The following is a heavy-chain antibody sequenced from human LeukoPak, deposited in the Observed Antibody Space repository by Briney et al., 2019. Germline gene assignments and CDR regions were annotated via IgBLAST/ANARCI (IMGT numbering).Heavy chain of an antibody. J-gene: IGHJ4*02. CDR2: ISYDGSNK. D-gene: IGHD3-22*01. CDR3: ARATDDSRPPFDY. CDR1: GFTFSSYA. Sequence: PGGSLRLSCAASGFTFSSYAMHWVRQAPGKGLEWVAVISYDGSNKYYADSVKGRFTISRDNSKNTLYLQMNSLRAEDTAVYYCARATDDSRPPFDYWGQGTLVTVSS. V-gene: IGHV3-30-3*01.